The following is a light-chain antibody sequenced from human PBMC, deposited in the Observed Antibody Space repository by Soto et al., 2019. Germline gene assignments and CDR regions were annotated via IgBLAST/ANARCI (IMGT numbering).Light chain of an antibody. CDR1: QSVSSY. Sequence: EIVLTQSPATLSLSPGERATLSCRASQSVSSYFAWYQQKPGQAPRLLIYDASNRATGIPDRFSGSGSGTDFTLTISSLEPEDFAVYYCQQRSNWPPITFGQGTRLEIK. CDR2: DAS. V-gene: IGKV3-11*01. J-gene: IGKJ5*01. CDR3: QQRSNWPPIT.